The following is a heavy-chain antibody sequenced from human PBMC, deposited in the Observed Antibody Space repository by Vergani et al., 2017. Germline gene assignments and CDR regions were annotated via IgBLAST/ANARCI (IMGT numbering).Heavy chain of an antibody. CDR2: IIPILGIA. Sequence: QVQLVQSGAEVKKPGSSVKVSCKASGGTFSSYTISWVRQAPGQGLEGGGRIIPILGIANYEQKFQGRVTITADKSTSTAYMELSSLRSEDTAVYYCASAGPSGGWFDPWGQGTLVTVSS. J-gene: IGHJ5*02. CDR1: GGTFSSYT. V-gene: IGHV1-69*02. CDR3: ASAGPSGGWFDP. D-gene: IGHD1-26*01.